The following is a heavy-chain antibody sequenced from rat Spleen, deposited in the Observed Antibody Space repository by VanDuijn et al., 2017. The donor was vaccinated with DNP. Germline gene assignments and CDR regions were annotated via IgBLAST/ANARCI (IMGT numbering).Heavy chain of an antibody. CDR1: GFTFSTAW. CDR3: AWEGDYGPYYFDY. D-gene: IGHD1-11*01. J-gene: IGHJ2*01. CDR2: IKAKSNNYAT. Sequence: EVQVLESGGGLVQPGNSLKLSCATSGFTFSTAWMYWYRQFPEKRLEWVARIKAKSNNYATDYTESVKGRFTISRDDSKSSIYLQMNNLKEEDTAIYYCAWEGDYGPYYFDYWGQGVMVTVSS. V-gene: IGHV6-6*01.